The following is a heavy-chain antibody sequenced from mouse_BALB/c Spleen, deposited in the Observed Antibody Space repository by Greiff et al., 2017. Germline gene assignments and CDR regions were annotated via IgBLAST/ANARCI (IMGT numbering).Heavy chain of an antibody. V-gene: IGHV1S137*01. D-gene: IGHD1-1*01. J-gene: IGHJ3*01. CDR2: ISTYYGDA. CDR3: ARDVDYGWFAY. CDR1: GYTFTDYA. Sequence: QVQLQQSGAELVRPGVSVKISCKGSGYTFTDYAMHWVKQSHAKSLEWIGVISTYYGDASYNQKFKGKATMTVDKSSSTASMELARQTSEDSAIYFCARDVDYGWFAYWGQGTLVTVSA.